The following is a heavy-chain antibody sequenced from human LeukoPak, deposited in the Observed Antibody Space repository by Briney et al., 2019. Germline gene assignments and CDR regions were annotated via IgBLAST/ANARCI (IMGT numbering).Heavy chain of an antibody. J-gene: IGHJ6*03. D-gene: IGHD3-22*01. CDR1: GGSFSGYY. Sequence: SEALSLTCAVYGGSFSGYYWTWIRQTPEKGLEWIGEMNPSGSTNYNPSLKSRVTISVDTSKNQFSLESSSVTAADTAVYYCARGRQDVTMIVVVMTAVSYYLDVCGKGTTVTVS. V-gene: IGHV4-34*01. CDR3: ARGRQDVTMIVVVMTAVSYYLDV. CDR2: MNPSGST.